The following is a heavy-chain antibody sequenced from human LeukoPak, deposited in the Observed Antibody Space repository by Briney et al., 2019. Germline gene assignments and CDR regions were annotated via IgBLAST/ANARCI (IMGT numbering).Heavy chain of an antibody. J-gene: IGHJ4*02. CDR1: CGSMNFFF. CDR2: IYYSGST. Sequence: SETLFLTCRVSCGSMNFFFLGWVREPPGEGLEWIGYIYYSGSTAYNPSLKNRVTISVDTSKNQFSPNLTSVTAADTAFYYCARGPTRYYFDYWGQGTVVTVSS. V-gene: IGHV4-59*01. CDR3: ARGPTRYYFDY. D-gene: IGHD3-3*01.